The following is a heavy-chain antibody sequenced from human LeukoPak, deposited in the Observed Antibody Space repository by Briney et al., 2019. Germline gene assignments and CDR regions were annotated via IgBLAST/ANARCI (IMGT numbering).Heavy chain of an antibody. CDR1: GGSFSGYY. J-gene: IGHJ4*02. D-gene: IGHD5-12*01. V-gene: IGHV4-34*01. Sequence: SETLSLTCAVYGGSFSGYYWSWIRQPPGKGLEWIGEINHSGSTNYNPSLKSRVTISVDTSKNQFSLKLSSVTAADTAVYYCASLDYSGYSGVEDYWGQGTLVTVSS. CDR3: ASLDYSGYSGVEDY. CDR2: INHSGST.